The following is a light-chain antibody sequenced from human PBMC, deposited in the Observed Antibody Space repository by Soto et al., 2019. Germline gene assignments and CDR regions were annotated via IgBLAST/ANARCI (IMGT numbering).Light chain of an antibody. CDR2: SAS. CDR3: QQYKHWPPWT. J-gene: IGKJ1*01. CDR1: QSVSTN. Sequence: ETVMTQSPATLSLSPGERATLSCRASQSVSTNLVWYQQRPGQAPRLLIYSASIRATGIPARFSGSGSETEFTLTISSLQSEDSALYYCQQYKHWPPWTFGQGTKVEV. V-gene: IGKV3-15*01.